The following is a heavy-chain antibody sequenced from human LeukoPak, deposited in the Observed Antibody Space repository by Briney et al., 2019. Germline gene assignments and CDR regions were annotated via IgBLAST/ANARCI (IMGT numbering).Heavy chain of an antibody. D-gene: IGHD2-15*01. J-gene: IGHJ4*02. CDR2: IKPDGSEI. V-gene: IGHV3-7*02. CDR1: GFTFSDSW. Sequence: GSLRLSCAASGFTFSDSWMDWARQAPGKGLEWVANIKPDGSEIYYVDAVKGRFTISRDNAKNSLHLQMNSLRVEDTAVYFCTRSLDFWGQGTLVTVSS. CDR3: TRSLDF.